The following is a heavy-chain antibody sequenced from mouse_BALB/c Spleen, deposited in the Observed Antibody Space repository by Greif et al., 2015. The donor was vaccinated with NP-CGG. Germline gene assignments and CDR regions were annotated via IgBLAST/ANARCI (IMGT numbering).Heavy chain of an antibody. Sequence: EVKLVESGGGLVQPGGSPKLSCAASGFTFSSYTMSWVRQTPEKRLEWVAYISNGGGSTYYPDTVKGRFTISRDNAKNTLYLQMSSLKSEDTAMYYCARHSPYGSYAMDYWGQGTSVTVSS. CDR3: ARHSPYGSYAMDY. V-gene: IGHV5-12-2*01. D-gene: IGHD2-1*01. CDR2: ISNGGGST. J-gene: IGHJ4*01. CDR1: GFTFSSYT.